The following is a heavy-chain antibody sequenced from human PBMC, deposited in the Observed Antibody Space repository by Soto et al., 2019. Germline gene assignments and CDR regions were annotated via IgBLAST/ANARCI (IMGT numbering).Heavy chain of an antibody. CDR2: IYYSGTT. D-gene: IGHD1-26*01. CDR1: GGYLNHFY. Sequence: SETLSLTCTVSGGYLNHFYWTWIRQPPGKGLEWMGYIYYSGTTTNYNPSLKSRVTLSVDTSKNQFSLKLSSVTAADTAVYYCARLGGSFADPHFDYWGQGTLVTVSS. CDR3: ARLGGSFADPHFDY. V-gene: IGHV4-59*08. J-gene: IGHJ4*02.